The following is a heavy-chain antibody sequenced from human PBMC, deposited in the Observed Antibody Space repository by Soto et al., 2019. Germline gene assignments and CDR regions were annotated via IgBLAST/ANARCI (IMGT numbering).Heavy chain of an antibody. CDR2: ITSSSSYI. CDR1: GFTFSLYS. J-gene: IGHJ4*02. Sequence: LRLSCEASGFTFSLYSMIWVRQAPGKGLEWVASITSSSSYIYYEDSLKGRFTISRDNAKNSLFLQLDSLRAEDTALYFCVRARSTDWRANFWGQGTQVTV. D-gene: IGHD2-21*01. CDR3: VRARSTDWRANF. V-gene: IGHV3-21*01.